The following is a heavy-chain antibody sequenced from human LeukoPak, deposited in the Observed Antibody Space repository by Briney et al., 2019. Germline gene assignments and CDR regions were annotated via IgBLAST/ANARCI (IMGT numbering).Heavy chain of an antibody. CDR3: ARDSPGSSRFYHYYGLDV. D-gene: IGHD6-6*01. J-gene: IGHJ6*02. V-gene: IGHV3-7*05. Sequence: GGSLRLSCAASRFXFSTYWISWVREAPGKGLEWVANIKEDGSEKYYVDSVKGRFTIYRDNAKNSLYLQMNRLRAEDTAVYYCARDSPGSSRFYHYYGLDVWGQGTAVTVSS. CDR1: RFXFSTYW. CDR2: IKEDGSEK.